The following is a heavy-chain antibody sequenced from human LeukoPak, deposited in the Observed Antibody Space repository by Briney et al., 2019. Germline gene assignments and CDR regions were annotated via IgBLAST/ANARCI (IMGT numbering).Heavy chain of an antibody. CDR1: GYTFTGYY. CDR2: INPNSGGT. J-gene: IGHJ6*02. D-gene: IGHD2-15*01. CDR3: ASLGYCSDGSCFNYYYYGMDV. Sequence: GASVKVSCKASGYTFTGYYMHWVRQAPGQGLEWMGWINPNSGGTNYAQKFQGRVTMTRDTSISTAYMELSRLRSDDTAVYYCASLGYCSDGSCFNYYYYGMDVWGQGTTVTVSS. V-gene: IGHV1-2*02.